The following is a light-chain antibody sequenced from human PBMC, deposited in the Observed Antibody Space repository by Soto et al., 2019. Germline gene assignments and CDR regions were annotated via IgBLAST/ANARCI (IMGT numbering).Light chain of an antibody. CDR3: QQYDIWPWT. J-gene: IGKJ1*01. V-gene: IGKV3-15*01. CDR1: QSVRSN. CDR2: GSF. Sequence: EIVMTQSPATLSVSPGEGATLSCRASQSVRSNLAWYQQKPGQAPRLLIFGSFTRAPGVPSGFRGSGSGTEFTLTISSLQSEDFALYYCQQYDIWPWTFGQGTKVDIK.